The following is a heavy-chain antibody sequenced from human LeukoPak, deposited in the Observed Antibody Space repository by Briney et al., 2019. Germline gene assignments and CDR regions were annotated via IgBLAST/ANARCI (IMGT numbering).Heavy chain of an antibody. Sequence: SETLSLTCTVSGGSISSGSYYWGWIRQPPGKGLEWIGSIYYSGSTYYNPSLKSRVTISVDTSKNQFSLKLSSVTAADTAVYYCARHLSHYYGSPAGYFDYWGQGTLVTVSS. CDR3: ARHLSHYYGSPAGYFDY. CDR1: GGSISSGSYY. D-gene: IGHD3-10*01. CDR2: IYYSGST. J-gene: IGHJ4*02. V-gene: IGHV4-39*01.